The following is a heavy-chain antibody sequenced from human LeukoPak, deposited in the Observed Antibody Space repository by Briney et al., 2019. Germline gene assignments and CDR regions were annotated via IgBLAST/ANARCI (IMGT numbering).Heavy chain of an antibody. Sequence: SETLSLTCSVSGGSVSSGSYYWSWIRQPPGKGLEWIGEINHSGSTNYNPSLKSRVTISVDTSKKQFSLKLSSVTAADTAVYYCVTYYFDSSGPKKNYWGQGTLVTVSS. CDR1: GGSVSSGSYY. J-gene: IGHJ4*02. V-gene: IGHV4-61*01. D-gene: IGHD3-22*01. CDR2: INHSGST. CDR3: VTYYFDSSGPKKNY.